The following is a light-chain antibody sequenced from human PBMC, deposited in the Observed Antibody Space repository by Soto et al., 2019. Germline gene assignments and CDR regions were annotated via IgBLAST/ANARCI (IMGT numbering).Light chain of an antibody. Sequence: EIVITHSPVVLSVSPGDRATLSCRAGQSVSNNLAWYQQKPGQTPRLVIYGASNRATGVPARFSGSGSGTDFTLTISSLQSEDFEVYYCLHYDDRHRTFGQGTKVDIK. CDR2: GAS. CDR1: QSVSNN. CDR3: LHYDDRHRT. J-gene: IGKJ1*01. V-gene: IGKV3-15*01.